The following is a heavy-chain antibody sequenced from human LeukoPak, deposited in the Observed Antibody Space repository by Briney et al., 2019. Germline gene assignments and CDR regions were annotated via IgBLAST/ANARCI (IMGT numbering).Heavy chain of an antibody. D-gene: IGHD4-11*01. CDR1: GYTFTSYD. CDR3: ASTVTTLPNYYYYMDV. CDR2: MNPNSGNT. V-gene: IGHV1-8*01. J-gene: IGHJ6*03. Sequence: ASVKVSCKASGYTFTSYDINWVRQATGQGLEWMGWMNPNSGNTGYAQKFQGRVTMTRDTSISTAYMELSRLRSDDTAVYYCASTVTTLPNYYYYMDVWGKGTTVTVSS.